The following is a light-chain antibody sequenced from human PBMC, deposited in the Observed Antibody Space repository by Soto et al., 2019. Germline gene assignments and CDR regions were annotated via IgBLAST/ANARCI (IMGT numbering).Light chain of an antibody. J-gene: IGKJ2*01. CDR2: GAS. V-gene: IGKV3-20*01. CDR1: QSVSSSY. Sequence: EIVLTQSPGTLSLSPGERATLSCRASQSVSSSYLAWYQKKPGQAPRLLINGASSRPTGIPDRFSGSGSGTDFTLTISRLEPEDFAVYYCQQYGGSPLYTFGQGTKLEIK. CDR3: QQYGGSPLYT.